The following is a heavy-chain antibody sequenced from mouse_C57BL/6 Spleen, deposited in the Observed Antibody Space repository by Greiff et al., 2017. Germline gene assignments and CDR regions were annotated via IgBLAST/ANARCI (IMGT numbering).Heavy chain of an antibody. CDR3: ARHEVGNPFAY. CDR1: GYTFTEYT. J-gene: IGHJ3*01. Sequence: KLQQSGAELVKPGASVKLSCKASGYTFTEYTIHWVKQRSGQGLEWIGWFYPGSGSIKYNEKFKDKATLTADKSSSTVYMELSRLTSEDSAVYFCARHEVGNPFAYWGQGTLVTVSA. D-gene: IGHD2-1*01. V-gene: IGHV1-62-2*01. CDR2: FYPGSGSI.